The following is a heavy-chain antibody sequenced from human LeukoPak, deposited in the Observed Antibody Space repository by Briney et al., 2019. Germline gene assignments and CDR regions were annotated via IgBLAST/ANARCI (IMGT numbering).Heavy chain of an antibody. CDR2: ISYDGSNK. J-gene: IGHJ4*02. CDR3: ARGRDSSGHYPFYSDY. V-gene: IGHV3-30*01. CDR1: GFTFSSYA. Sequence: GGSLRLSCAASGFTFSSYAMHWVRQAPGKGLEWVAVISYDGSNKYYADSVKGRFTISRENSKNTLYLQMNSLRAEDTAVYYCARGRDSSGHYPFYSDYWGQGTLVTVSS. D-gene: IGHD3-22*01.